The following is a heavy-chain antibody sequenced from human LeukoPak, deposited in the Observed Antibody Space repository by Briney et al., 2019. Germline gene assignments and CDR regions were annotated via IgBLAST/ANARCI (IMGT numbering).Heavy chain of an antibody. J-gene: IGHJ6*02. CDR3: ARSTRDYFYNYGMDV. Sequence: SGPTLVKPTQTLTLTCTFSGFSLSTRGVGVGWIRQPPGKALEWLARIDWDDDEYYNTSLKTRLTISKDTSKNQVVLTMTNMDPVDTATYYCARSTRDYFYNYGMDVWGRGTTVTVSS. CDR1: GFSLSTRGVG. D-gene: IGHD1-1*01. CDR2: IDWDDDE. V-gene: IGHV2-70*12.